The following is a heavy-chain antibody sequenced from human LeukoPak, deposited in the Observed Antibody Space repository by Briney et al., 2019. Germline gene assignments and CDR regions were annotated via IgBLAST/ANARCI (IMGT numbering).Heavy chain of an antibody. CDR2: IYYSGST. Sequence: PSETLSLTCTVSGGSISSGGYYWSWIRQHPGKGLEWIGYIYYSGSTYYNPSLKSRVTISVDTSKNQFSLKLSSVTAADTAVYYCARFLIPIAARPGWWFDPWGQGTLVTVSS. CDR1: GGSISSGGYY. CDR3: ARFLIPIAARPGWWFDP. V-gene: IGHV4-31*03. D-gene: IGHD6-6*01. J-gene: IGHJ5*02.